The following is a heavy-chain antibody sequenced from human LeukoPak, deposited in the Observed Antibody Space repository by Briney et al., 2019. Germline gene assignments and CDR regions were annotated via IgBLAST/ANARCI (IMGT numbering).Heavy chain of an antibody. CDR1: GFTFSSYW. CDR3: ARRYFDY. Sequence: GGSLRLSCVASGFTFSSYWMQWVRQAPGKGLEWVANIKQDGSEKYYADSVKGRFIISRDNAKNALYLQMSSLRAEDTAIYYCARRYFDYWGQGTLVTVSS. CDR2: IKQDGSEK. V-gene: IGHV3-7*03. J-gene: IGHJ4*02.